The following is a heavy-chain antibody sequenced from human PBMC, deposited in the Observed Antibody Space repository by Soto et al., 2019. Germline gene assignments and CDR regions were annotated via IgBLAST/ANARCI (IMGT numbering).Heavy chain of an antibody. J-gene: IGHJ6*02. V-gene: IGHV4-31*03. CDR1: GGSISSGGYY. D-gene: IGHD6-13*01. CDR2: IYYSGST. CDR3: ARIAAAGTVERYYYGMDV. Sequence: QVQLQESGPGLVKPSQTLSLTCTVSGGSISSGGYYWSWIRQHPGKGLEWIGYIYYSGSTYYNPSLKRRVTISVDTSKNQFCLKLSSVTAADTAVYYCARIAAAGTVERYYYGMDVWGQGTTVTVSS.